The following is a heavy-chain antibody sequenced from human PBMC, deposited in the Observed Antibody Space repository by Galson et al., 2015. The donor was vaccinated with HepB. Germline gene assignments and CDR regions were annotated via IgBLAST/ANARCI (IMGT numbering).Heavy chain of an antibody. CDR3: ARGVVAAAGINTRNWFDP. V-gene: IGHV4-34*01. CDR1: GGSFSGYY. Sequence: SETLSLTCAVYGGSFSGYYWSWIRQPPGKGLEWIGEINHSGSTNYNPSLKSRVTISVDTSKNQFSLKLSSVTAADTAVYYCARGVVAAAGINTRNWFDPWGQGTLVTVSS. D-gene: IGHD6-13*01. J-gene: IGHJ5*02. CDR2: INHSGST.